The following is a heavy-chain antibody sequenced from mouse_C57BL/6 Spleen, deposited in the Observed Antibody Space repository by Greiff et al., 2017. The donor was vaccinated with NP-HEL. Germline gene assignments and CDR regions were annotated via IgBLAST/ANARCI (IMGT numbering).Heavy chain of an antibody. CDR1: GYTFTSYW. CDR3: ARSYES. CDR2: IDPSDSYT. D-gene: IGHD2-3*01. V-gene: IGHV1-69*01. J-gene: IGHJ2*01. Sequence: QVQLQQPGAELVMPGASVKLSCKASGYTFTSYWMHWVKQRPGQGLEWIGEIDPSDSYTNYNQKFKGKSTLTVDKSSSTAYMQLSILTSEDAAVYYCARSYESWGQGTTLTVSS.